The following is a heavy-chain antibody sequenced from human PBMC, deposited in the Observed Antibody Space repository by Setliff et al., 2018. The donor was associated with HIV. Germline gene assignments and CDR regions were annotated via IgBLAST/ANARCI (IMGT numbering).Heavy chain of an antibody. CDR2: VYANGTT. J-gene: IGHJ3*02. CDR1: GGSMRRVY. Sequence: SETLSLTCSVSGGSMRRVYWTWIRQPPGKGLEWVGYVYANGTTKYNPSLQSRVTISGDSSKNQFSLRLSSVTAADTAVYYCAKEGSWNDDSGAFNIWGQGTMVT. CDR3: AKEGSWNDDSGAFNI. V-gene: IGHV4-4*08. D-gene: IGHD1-1*01.